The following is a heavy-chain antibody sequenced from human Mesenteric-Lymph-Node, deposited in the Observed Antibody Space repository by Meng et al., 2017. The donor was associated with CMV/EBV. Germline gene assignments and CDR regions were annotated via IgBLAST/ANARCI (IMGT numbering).Heavy chain of an antibody. V-gene: IGHV3-21*01. J-gene: IGHJ6*02. Sequence: GESLKISCAASGFTFSSYSMNWVRQAPGKGLEWVSSISSSSSYIYYADSVKGRFTISRDNAKNSLYLQMNSLRAEDTAVYYCARGDRSVTGYYYYGMDVWGQGTTVTVSS. CDR1: GFTFSSYS. CDR3: ARGDRSVTGYYYYGMDV. CDR2: ISSSSSYI. D-gene: IGHD2-21*02.